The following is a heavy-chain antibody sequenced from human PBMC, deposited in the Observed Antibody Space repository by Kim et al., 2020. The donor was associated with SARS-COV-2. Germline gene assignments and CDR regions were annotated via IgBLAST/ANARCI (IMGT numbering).Heavy chain of an antibody. Sequence: GHTKYVQKHQARITMTPDKSTNTAHMELRSLRSDDTAVYYCARDDYRWFDTWGQGTLVIVSS. J-gene: IGHJ5*02. CDR3: ARDDYRWFDT. V-gene: IGHV1-18*01. D-gene: IGHD4-4*01. CDR2: GHT.